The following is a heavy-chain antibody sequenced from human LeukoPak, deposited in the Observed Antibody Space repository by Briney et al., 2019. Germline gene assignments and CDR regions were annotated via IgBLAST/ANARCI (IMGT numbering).Heavy chain of an antibody. D-gene: IGHD6-19*01. CDR3: ASPLGSSDYYYYYGMDV. CDR2: ISGSGGST. J-gene: IGHJ6*02. V-gene: IGHV3-23*01. Sequence: GGSLRLSCAASGFTFSSYWMSWVRQAPGKGLEWVSAISGSGGSTYYADSVKGRFTISRDNSKNTLYLQMNSLRAEDTAVYYCASPLGSSDYYYYYGMDVWGQGTTVTVSS. CDR1: GFTFSSYW.